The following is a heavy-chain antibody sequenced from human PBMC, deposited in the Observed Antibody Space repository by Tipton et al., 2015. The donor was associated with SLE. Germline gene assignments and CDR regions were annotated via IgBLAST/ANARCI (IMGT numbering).Heavy chain of an antibody. CDR3: ARTLGAIAHTVYDAFDI. CDR2: INSRGIT. Sequence: TLSLTCAVFGGSFSGYYWSWIRQSPVKGLEWIGEINSRGITNYNPSLKSRVTLSVDMSKNQFSLRLTSVTAADTAVYYCARTLGAIAHTVYDAFDIWGQGKMVTVSS. D-gene: IGHD1-26*01. V-gene: IGHV4-34*01. CDR1: GGSFSGYY. J-gene: IGHJ3*02.